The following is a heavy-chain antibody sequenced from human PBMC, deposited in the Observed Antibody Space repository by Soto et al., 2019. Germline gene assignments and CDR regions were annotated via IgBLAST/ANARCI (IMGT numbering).Heavy chain of an antibody. CDR3: ARDYYDILTDYNRYYYIDV. Sequence: QVQLVESGGGLVQPGGSLRLSCTASGFTFSDYYMTWIRQAPGKGLESVSYISSSGTRMYYADSVKGRFTISRDNAKNSLYQHLNSLKADDTAVYYCARDYYDILTDYNRYYYIDVWGKGITVTVSS. J-gene: IGHJ6*03. CDR1: GFTFSDYY. CDR2: ISSSGTRM. V-gene: IGHV3-11*01. D-gene: IGHD3-9*01.